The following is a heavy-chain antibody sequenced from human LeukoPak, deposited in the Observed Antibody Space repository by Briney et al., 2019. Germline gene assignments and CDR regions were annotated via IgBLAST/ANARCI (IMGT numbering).Heavy chain of an antibody. CDR2: INPSGGST. J-gene: IGHJ6*03. D-gene: IGHD4-17*01. V-gene: IGHV1-46*01. Sequence: GASVKVSCKASGYTFTSYYMHWVRQAPGQGLEWMGVINPSGGSTNYAQKFQGRVTMTRDMSTSTVYMELSSLRSEDTAVDYCARDGAYGDYGCFSCYYYYMDVWGKGTTVTVSS. CDR1: GYTFTSYY. CDR3: ARDGAYGDYGCFSCYYYYMDV.